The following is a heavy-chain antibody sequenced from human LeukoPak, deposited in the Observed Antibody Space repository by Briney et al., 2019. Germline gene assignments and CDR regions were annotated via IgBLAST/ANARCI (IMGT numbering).Heavy chain of an antibody. V-gene: IGHV1-2*02. J-gene: IGHJ5*02. CDR3: ASGGYCSSTSCSIDP. CDR1: GYTFTGYY. Sequence: ASVKVSCKASGYTFTGYYMHWVRQAPGQGLEWMGWTNPNSGGTSYAQKFQGRVTMTRDTSISTAYMELSRLRSDDTAVYYCASGGYCSSTSCSIDPWGQGTLVTVSS. CDR2: TNPNSGGT. D-gene: IGHD2-2*01.